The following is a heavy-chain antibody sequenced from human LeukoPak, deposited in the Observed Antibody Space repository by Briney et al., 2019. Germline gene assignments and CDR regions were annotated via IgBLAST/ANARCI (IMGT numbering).Heavy chain of an antibody. CDR3: AGPAGTYWYFDL. V-gene: IGHV4-39*07. D-gene: IGHD1-26*01. CDR2: IYYSGNS. Sequence: SETLSLTCTVSGGSISSSSYYWGRIRQPPGKGLEWIGSIYYSGNSYYNPSLKSRVTMSVDTSKNEFSLKVSSVTAADTAVYYCAGPAGTYWYFDLWGRGTLVTVSS. J-gene: IGHJ2*01. CDR1: GGSISSSSYY.